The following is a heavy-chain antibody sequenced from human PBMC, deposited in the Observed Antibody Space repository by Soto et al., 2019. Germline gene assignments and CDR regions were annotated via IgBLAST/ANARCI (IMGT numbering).Heavy chain of an antibody. Sequence: GGSLRLSCEASGFTLRNCAMTWIRQAPGKGLEWVSLISANDVGTYYAESVKTRFTISTDQSRNTVYLQMDSLRADDTAIYYCAKAKNDYNWDNRPPFDYWGQGTLVTASS. CDR2: ISANDVGT. CDR3: AKAKNDYNWDNRPPFDY. CDR1: GFTLRNCA. D-gene: IGHD1-20*01. V-gene: IGHV3-23*01. J-gene: IGHJ4*02.